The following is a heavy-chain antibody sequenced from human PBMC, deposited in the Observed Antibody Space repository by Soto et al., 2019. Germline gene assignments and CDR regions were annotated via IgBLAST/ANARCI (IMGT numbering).Heavy chain of an antibody. J-gene: IGHJ6*02. Sequence: QVQLQESGPGLVKPSETLSLTCTVSGGSISSYYWSWIRQPPGKGLEWIGYIYYSGSTNYNPSLKSRVTISVDTSKNQFSLKLSSATAADTAVYYCARDAGALYGMDVWGQGTTVTVSS. V-gene: IGHV4-59*01. CDR2: IYYSGST. CDR1: GGSISSYY. CDR3: ARDAGALYGMDV.